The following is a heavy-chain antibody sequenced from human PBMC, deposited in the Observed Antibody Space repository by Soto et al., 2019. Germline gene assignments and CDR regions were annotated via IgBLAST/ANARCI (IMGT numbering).Heavy chain of an antibody. CDR3: ARCDYAYYYGMDV. D-gene: IGHD4-17*01. CDR2: INAGNGNT. CDR1: GYTFTRYA. Sequence: QVQLVQSGAEVKKPGASVKVSCKASGYTFTRYAMHWVRQAPGQRLEWMGWINAGNGNTKYSQKFQARVTIARDTSASTADMELRSLSSEDTAVYYCARCDYAYYYGMDVWGQGATVGVSS. J-gene: IGHJ6*02. V-gene: IGHV1-3*01.